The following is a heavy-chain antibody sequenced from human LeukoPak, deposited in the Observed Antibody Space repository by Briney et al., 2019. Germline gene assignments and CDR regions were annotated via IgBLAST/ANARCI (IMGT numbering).Heavy chain of an antibody. CDR1: GFTFSSYS. Sequence: GGSLRLPCAASGFTFSSYSMNWVRQAPGKGLEWVSSISSSSSYIYYADSVKGRFTISRDNAKNSLYLQMNSLRAEDTAVYYCARSGELSGYDFYYWGQGTLVTVSS. J-gene: IGHJ4*02. CDR3: ARSGELSGYDFYY. CDR2: ISSSSSYI. V-gene: IGHV3-21*01. D-gene: IGHD5-12*01.